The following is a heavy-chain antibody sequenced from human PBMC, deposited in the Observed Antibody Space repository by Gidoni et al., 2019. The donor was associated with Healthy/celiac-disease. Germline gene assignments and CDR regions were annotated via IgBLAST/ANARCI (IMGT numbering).Heavy chain of an antibody. D-gene: IGHD3-22*01. V-gene: IGHV1-46*01. CDR1: GYTFTSYY. CDR2: INPSGGST. J-gene: IGHJ3*02. CDR3: ARDIGDSSGYDAFDI. Sequence: QVQLVQSGAEVKKPGASVKVSCKASGYTFTSYYMHWVRQARGQGLEWMGIINPSGGSTSYAQKFQGRVTMTRDTSTSTVYMELSSLRSEDTAVYYCARDIGDSSGYDAFDIWGQGTMVTVSS.